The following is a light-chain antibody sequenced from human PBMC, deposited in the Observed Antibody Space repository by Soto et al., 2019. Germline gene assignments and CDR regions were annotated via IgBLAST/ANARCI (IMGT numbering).Light chain of an antibody. CDR3: QQYYNWPPYT. V-gene: IGKV3-15*01. CDR2: GAS. Sequence: EVVMTQSPATLSVSTGDRATLSCRASQSVDTNVAWYQQKPGQAPRLLVYGASTRATGIPARFTGFGSGTDFTLTIGGLQSYDFSGYYCQQYYNWPPYTFGQGTKLQSK. J-gene: IGKJ2*01. CDR1: QSVDTN.